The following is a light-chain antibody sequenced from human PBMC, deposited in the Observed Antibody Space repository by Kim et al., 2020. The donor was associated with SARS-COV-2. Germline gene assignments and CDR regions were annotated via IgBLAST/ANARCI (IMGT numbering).Light chain of an antibody. J-gene: IGKJ1*01. CDR3: LQHNSYPPWT. CDR1: QGISNY. CDR2: AAS. Sequence: ASVGDRVTITYRASQGISNYLVWFQQKPGKVPKRLIYAASSLQSGVPSRFSGSGSGAEFTLAISSLQPEDFATYYCLQHNSYPPWTFGQGTKLEIK. V-gene: IGKV1-17*03.